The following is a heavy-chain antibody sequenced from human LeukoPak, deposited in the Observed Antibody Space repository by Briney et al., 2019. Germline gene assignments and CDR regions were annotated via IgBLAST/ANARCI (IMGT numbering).Heavy chain of an antibody. CDR3: AELGITMIGGV. CDR2: ISSSGSTI. D-gene: IGHD3-10*02. Sequence: QSGGSLRLSCAASGFTFSSYEMNWVRQAPGQGLEWVSYISSSGSTIYYADSVKGRFTISRDNAKNSLYLQMNSLNTDDTAVYYCAELGITMIGGVWGKGTTVTISS. J-gene: IGHJ6*04. V-gene: IGHV3-48*03. CDR1: GFTFSSYE.